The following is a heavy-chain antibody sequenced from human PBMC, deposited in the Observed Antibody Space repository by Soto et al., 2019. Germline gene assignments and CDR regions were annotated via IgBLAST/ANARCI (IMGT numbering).Heavy chain of an antibody. J-gene: IGHJ5*02. D-gene: IGHD3-9*01. CDR1: GFTFSSYG. CDR2: IWYDGSNK. V-gene: IGHV3-33*01. Sequence: PGGSLRLSCAASGFTFSSYGMHWVRQAPGKGLEWVAVIWYDGSNKYYADSVKGRFTISRDNSKNTLYLQMNSLRAEDTAVYYCARDQYVLRYFDWSFDPWGQGTLVTVSS. CDR3: ARDQYVLRYFDWSFDP.